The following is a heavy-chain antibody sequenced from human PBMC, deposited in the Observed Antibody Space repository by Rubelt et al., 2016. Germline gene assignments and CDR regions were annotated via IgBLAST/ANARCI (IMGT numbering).Heavy chain of an antibody. V-gene: IGHV4-39*07. CDR3: ARVDSGEYYYDSSGYGDY. J-gene: IGHJ4*02. Sequence: GSTYYNPSLKSRVTISVDTSKNQFSLKLSSVTAADTAVYYCARVDSGEYYYDSSGYGDYWGQGTLVTVSS. CDR2: GST. D-gene: IGHD3-22*01.